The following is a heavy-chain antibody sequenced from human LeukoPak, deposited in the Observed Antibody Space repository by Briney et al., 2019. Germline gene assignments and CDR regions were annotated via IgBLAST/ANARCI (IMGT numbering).Heavy chain of an antibody. CDR3: ARRWVYDKRAFDA. V-gene: IGHV4-59*08. D-gene: IGHD3-16*01. J-gene: IGHJ3*01. CDR1: GGSISGTYY. CDR2: IYYTGTT. Sequence: SETLSLTCTVSGGSISGTYYWSWIRQPPGKGLEWIGYIYYTGTTDSNPSLKSRVTISLDTSKNQFSLKLSSVTAADTAVYYCARRWVYDKRAFDAWGQGTMVTVSS.